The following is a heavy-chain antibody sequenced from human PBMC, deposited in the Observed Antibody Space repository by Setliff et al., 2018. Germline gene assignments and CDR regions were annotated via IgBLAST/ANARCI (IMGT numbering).Heavy chain of an antibody. J-gene: IGHJ6*04. Sequence: GSLRLSCAASGFTVSSFSMHWVRQAPVKGLDWVATLSDDGSNEFYGDSVQGRFAISRDNSKNTLNLQMNGLRIDDTAVYYCAKSAPMVVRGSLGVWGTGTSVTVSS. CDR1: GFTVSSFS. D-gene: IGHD2-21*01. V-gene: IGHV3-30*18. CDR3: AKSAPMVVRGSLGV. CDR2: LSDDGSNE.